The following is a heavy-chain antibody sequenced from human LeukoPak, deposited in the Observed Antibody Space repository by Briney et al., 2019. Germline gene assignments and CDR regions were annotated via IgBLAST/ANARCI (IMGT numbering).Heavy chain of an antibody. D-gene: IGHD5-18*01. Sequence: SETLSLTCTVSGGSISSSSYYWTWIRQPPGKGLEWIGYIYYSGSTTYNPSLNSRVTISVDTSKNQFSLKLSSVTAADTAVYYCARSGYREGADALDIWGQGTMVTVSS. J-gene: IGHJ3*02. V-gene: IGHV4-61*01. CDR2: IYYSGST. CDR1: GGSISSSSYY. CDR3: ARSGYREGADALDI.